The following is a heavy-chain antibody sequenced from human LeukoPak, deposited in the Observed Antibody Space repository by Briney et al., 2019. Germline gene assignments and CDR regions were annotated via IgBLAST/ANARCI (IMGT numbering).Heavy chain of an antibody. V-gene: IGHV3-33*01. D-gene: IGHD4-17*01. Sequence: GGSLRLSCAASGFTFSSYGMHWVRQAPGKGLEWVAVIWYDGSNKCYADSVKGRFTISRDNSKNTLYLQMNTLRAEDTAVYYRAGDCGEYYYGMDVWGQGTTVTVSS. J-gene: IGHJ6*02. CDR1: GFTFSSYG. CDR2: IWYDGSNK. CDR3: AGDCGEYYYGMDV.